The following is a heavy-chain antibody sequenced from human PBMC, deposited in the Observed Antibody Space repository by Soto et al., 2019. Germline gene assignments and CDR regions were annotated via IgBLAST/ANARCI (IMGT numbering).Heavy chain of an antibody. Sequence: QLQLQESGPGLVKPSETLSLSCTVSGGSISSSSYYWGWIRQSPGKGLEWIGSIYYSGSAYYNPSLKSRVTPPVDTSENHFALRVRCVAAADPAVYYCASPDIRVVPAAPIGLAVDIWGQGILVSVSS. CDR1: GGSISSSSYY. J-gene: IGHJ3*02. D-gene: IGHD2-2*01. V-gene: IGHV4-39*02. CDR3: ASPDIRVVPAAPIGLAVDI. CDR2: IYYSGSA.